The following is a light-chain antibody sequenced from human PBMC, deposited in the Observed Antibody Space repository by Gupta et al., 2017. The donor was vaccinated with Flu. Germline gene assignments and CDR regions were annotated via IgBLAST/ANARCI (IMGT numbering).Light chain of an antibody. CDR3: QQDGSSPGT. V-gene: IGKV3-20*01. CDR2: GAS. Sequence: EIVLTHSPGTLSLSPGDRATLSCRASQSVSRSYLAWYQQKPGQAPRLLIYGASSRDNGIPDRFSGSGSGTEFTLTISRLEPEDFAVYYCQQDGSSPGTVGHGTKVDIK. J-gene: IGKJ3*01. CDR1: QSVSRSY.